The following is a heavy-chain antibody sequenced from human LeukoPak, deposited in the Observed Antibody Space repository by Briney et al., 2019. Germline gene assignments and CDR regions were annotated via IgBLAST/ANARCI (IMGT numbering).Heavy chain of an antibody. CDR1: GFTFSSYW. CDR3: ISEVGKGSH. CDR2: IKSDGSNI. Sequence: GGSLRLSCAASGFTFSSYWMHWVRHAPGKGLVWVSNIKSDGSNINYADSVKGRFTISRDNAKNTLYLQMNSLRAEDAAVYYCISEVGKGSHWGQGTLVTVSS. D-gene: IGHD1-26*01. J-gene: IGHJ4*02. V-gene: IGHV3-74*01.